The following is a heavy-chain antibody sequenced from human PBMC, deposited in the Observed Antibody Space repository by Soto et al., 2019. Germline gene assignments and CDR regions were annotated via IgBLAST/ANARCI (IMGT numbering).Heavy chain of an antibody. Sequence: SETPSLTCTVSGGSISSSSYYWSWIRQPPGKGLEWIGKINHSGSTNYNPSLKSRVTISVDTSKNQFSLKLSSVIAADTAVYYCANLWSGPWGQGTLVTVSS. D-gene: IGHD3-10*01. V-gene: IGHV4-39*07. J-gene: IGHJ5*02. CDR1: GGSISSSSYY. CDR3: ANLWSGP. CDR2: INHSGST.